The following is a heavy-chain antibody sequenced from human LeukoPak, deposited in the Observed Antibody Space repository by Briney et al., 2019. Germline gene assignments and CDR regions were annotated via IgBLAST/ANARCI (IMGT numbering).Heavy chain of an antibody. CDR3: AKLPLYYDSSHDY. CDR2: ISGSGGST. V-gene: IGHV3-23*01. CDR1: GFTFSSYA. D-gene: IGHD3-22*01. Sequence: GGSLRLSCAASGFTFSSYAMSWVRQAPGKGLEWVSAISGSGGSTYYADSMKGRSTISRDNSKNTLYLQMNSLRAEDTGVYYCAKLPLYYDSSHDYWGQGTLVTVSS. J-gene: IGHJ4*02.